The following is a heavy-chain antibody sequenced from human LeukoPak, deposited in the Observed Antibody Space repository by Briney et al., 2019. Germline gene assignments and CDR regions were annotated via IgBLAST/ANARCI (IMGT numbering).Heavy chain of an antibody. V-gene: IGHV1-24*01. CDR1: GYTLTELS. J-gene: IGHJ4*02. CDR3: ATLPSYYYDSSGTDY. CDR2: FDPEDGET. D-gene: IGHD3-22*01. Sequence: GASVKVSCKVSGYTLTELSMHWVRQAPGKGLEWMGGFDPEDGETIYAQKFQGRVTMTEDTSTDTAYMELSSLRSEDTAVYYCATLPSYYYDSSGTDYWGQGTLVTVSS.